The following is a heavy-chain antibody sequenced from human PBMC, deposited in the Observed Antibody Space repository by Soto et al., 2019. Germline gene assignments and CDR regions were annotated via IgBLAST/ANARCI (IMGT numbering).Heavy chain of an antibody. V-gene: IGHV4-31*03. D-gene: IGHD3-10*01. J-gene: IGHJ4*02. CDR1: GGSISSGGYY. CDR2: IYYSGST. Sequence: SETLSLTCTVSGGSISSGGYYWSWIRQHPGKGLEWIGYIYYSGSTYYNPSLKSRVTISVDTSKNQFSLKLSSVTAADTAVYYCARSVEDYGSGSYLVSDWGQGTLVTVSS. CDR3: ARSVEDYGSGSYLVSD.